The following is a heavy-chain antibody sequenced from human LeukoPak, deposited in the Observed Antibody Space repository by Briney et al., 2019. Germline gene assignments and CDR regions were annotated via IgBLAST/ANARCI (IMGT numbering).Heavy chain of an antibody. Sequence: SETLSLTCTVSGGSISSGDYYWSWIRQPPGKGLEWIGYIYYSGSTYYNPSFKSRVTISADTSKNQFSLKLNSMTPEDTAVYYCARDLRGGNSRGFDYWGQGTLVTVSS. D-gene: IGHD4-23*01. J-gene: IGHJ4*02. CDR3: ARDLRGGNSRGFDY. CDR1: GGSISSGDYY. V-gene: IGHV4-30-4*08. CDR2: IYYSGST.